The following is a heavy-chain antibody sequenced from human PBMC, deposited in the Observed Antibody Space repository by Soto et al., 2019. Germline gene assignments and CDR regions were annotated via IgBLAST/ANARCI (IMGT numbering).Heavy chain of an antibody. CDR1: GGSISSYY. D-gene: IGHD5-18*01. CDR3: ARDLGYSYGYGFDP. V-gene: IGHV4-59*01. J-gene: IGHJ5*02. CDR2: IYYSGST. Sequence: KPSETLSLTCTVSGGSISSYYWSWIRQPPGKGLEWIGYIYYSGSTNYNPSLKSRVTISVDTSRNQFSLKLSSVTAADTAVYYCARDLGYSYGYGFDPWGQGTLVTVSS.